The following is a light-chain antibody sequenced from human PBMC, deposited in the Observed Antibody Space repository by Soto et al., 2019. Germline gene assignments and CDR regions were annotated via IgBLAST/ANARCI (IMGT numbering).Light chain of an antibody. CDR3: AAWDDSLTAVV. Sequence: QSVLTQPPSASGTPGQRVTISCSGSSSNIGSNTVNWYQQLPGSAPKLLIYSDNQRPSGVPDRFSGSKSGTSASLAISGLQSEDDFDYYCAAWDDSLTAVVFGGGTNVTVL. V-gene: IGLV1-44*01. CDR2: SDN. J-gene: IGLJ2*01. CDR1: SSNIGSNT.